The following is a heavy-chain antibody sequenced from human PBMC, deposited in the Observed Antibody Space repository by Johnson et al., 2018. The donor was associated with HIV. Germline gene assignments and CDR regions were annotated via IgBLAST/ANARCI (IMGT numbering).Heavy chain of an antibody. Sequence: VQLVESGGGVIRPGGSLRLSCASSGFTFEDYGMSWVRQVPGKGLEWVSGINWSGGSTGYADSVKGRFTVSRDNAKNSLFLKMDSLRAGYTAVYYCARQTTVVSGDAFDIWGQGTMVTVSS. CDR3: ARQTTVVSGDAFDI. CDR1: GFTFEDYG. CDR2: INWSGGST. J-gene: IGHJ3*02. V-gene: IGHV3-20*04. D-gene: IGHD4-23*01.